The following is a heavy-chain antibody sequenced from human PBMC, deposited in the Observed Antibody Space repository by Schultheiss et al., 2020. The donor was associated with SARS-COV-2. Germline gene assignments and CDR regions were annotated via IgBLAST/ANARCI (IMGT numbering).Heavy chain of an antibody. CDR2: IRSKAYGGTT. Sequence: GGSLRLSCTASGFTFGDYAMSWVRQAPGKGLEWVGFIRSKAYGGTTEYAASVKGRFTISRDDSKSIAYLQMNSLKTEDTAVYYCTRGSLDTAMVSAVAGRYYYYGMDVWGQGTTVTVSS. D-gene: IGHD5-18*01. CDR1: GFTFGDYA. CDR3: TRGSLDTAMVSAVAGRYYYYGMDV. V-gene: IGHV3-49*04. J-gene: IGHJ6*02.